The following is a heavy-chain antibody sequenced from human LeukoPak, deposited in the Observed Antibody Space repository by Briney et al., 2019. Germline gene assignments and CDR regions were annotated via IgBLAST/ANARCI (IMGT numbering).Heavy chain of an antibody. CDR3: ARVIRGYTTNNWFDP. D-gene: IGHD5-12*01. Sequence: ASVKVSCKASGYTFTSYGISWVHQAPGQGLEWLGWISAYKGNTNYAQKLQGRVTMTTDTSTSTAYMELRSLRSVDTAVYYCARVIRGYTTNNWFDPWGQGTLVTVSS. CDR1: GYTFTSYG. J-gene: IGHJ5*02. CDR2: ISAYKGNT. V-gene: IGHV1-18*01.